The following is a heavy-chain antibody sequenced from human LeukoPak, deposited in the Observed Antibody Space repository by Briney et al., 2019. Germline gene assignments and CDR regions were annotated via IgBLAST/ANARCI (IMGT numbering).Heavy chain of an antibody. CDR1: GGSVRRGNYY. CDR2: IYTSGTT. CDR3: ARWSGSVTARNYYYYTDV. J-gene: IGHJ6*03. Sequence: SETLSLTCTVSGGSVRRGNYYWTWIRQPAGSGLEWIGRIYTSGTTDYNPSLRTRVTISVDASRNQFSLNLSSVTAADTAVHYCARWSGSVTARNYYYYTDVWGEGTTVTVSS. V-gene: IGHV4-61*02. D-gene: IGHD6-6*01.